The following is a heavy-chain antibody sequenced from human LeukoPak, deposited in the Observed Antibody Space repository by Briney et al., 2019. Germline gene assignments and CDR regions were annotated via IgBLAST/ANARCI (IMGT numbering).Heavy chain of an antibody. CDR2: ISGSGGST. J-gene: IGHJ5*02. Sequence: GGSLRLSCAASGFTFSSYAMCWVRQAPGKGLEWVSAISGSGGSTYYADSVKGRFTISRDNSKNTLYLQMNSLRAEDTAVYYCATGAPGRWDLRNWFDPWGQGTLVTVSS. D-gene: IGHD4-23*01. V-gene: IGHV3-23*01. CDR1: GFTFSSYA. CDR3: ATGAPGRWDLRNWFDP.